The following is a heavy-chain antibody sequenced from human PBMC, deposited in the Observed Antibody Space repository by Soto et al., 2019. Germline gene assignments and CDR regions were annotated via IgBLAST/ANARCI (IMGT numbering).Heavy chain of an antibody. D-gene: IGHD4-4*01. CDR2: IYYSGST. Sequence: PSETLSLTCTVSGGSITSSNYYWGWIRQPPGKGLEWIGSIYYSGSTYYSPSLKTRVTISVDTSKNQFSLKLSSVTAADTAVYYCATPVTPGAWGQGTLVTVSS. J-gene: IGHJ5*02. CDR1: GGSITSSNYY. CDR3: ATPVTPGA. V-gene: IGHV4-39*01.